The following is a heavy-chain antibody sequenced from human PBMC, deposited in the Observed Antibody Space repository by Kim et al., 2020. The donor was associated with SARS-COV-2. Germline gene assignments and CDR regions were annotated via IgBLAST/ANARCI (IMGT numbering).Heavy chain of an antibody. D-gene: IGHD3-22*01. J-gene: IGHJ4*02. CDR3: TTVLSYYDSSGQMYYFDY. Sequence: GGSLRLSCAASGFTFSNAWMSWVRQAPGKGLEWVGRIKSKTDGGTTDYAAPVKGRFTISREDSKTTLYLQMNSLKTEDTAVYYCTTVLSYYDSSGQMYYFDYWGQGALVAGSS. CDR2: IKSKTDGGTT. CDR1: GFTFSNAW. V-gene: IGHV3-15*01.